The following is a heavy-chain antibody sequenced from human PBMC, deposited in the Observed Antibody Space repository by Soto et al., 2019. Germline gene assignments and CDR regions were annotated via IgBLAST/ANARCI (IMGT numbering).Heavy chain of an antibody. J-gene: IGHJ4*02. CDR2: IYYSGST. V-gene: IGHV4-59*08. CDR1: GGSISSYY. D-gene: IGHD4-17*01. CDR3: ARRYGYSFDY. Sequence: QVQLQESGLGLVKPSETLSLTCTVSGGSISSYYWCWIRQPPGKGLEWIGYIYYSGSTNYNPSLKSRVTISVDTSKNQLSPKLSSVTAADTAVYYCARRYGYSFDYWGQGTLVTVSS.